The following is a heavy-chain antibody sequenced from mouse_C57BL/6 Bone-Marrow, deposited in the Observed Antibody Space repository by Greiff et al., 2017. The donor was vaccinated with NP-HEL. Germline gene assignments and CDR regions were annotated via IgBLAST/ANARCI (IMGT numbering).Heavy chain of an antibody. CDR2: IDPNSGGT. Sequence: VQLQQPGAELVKPGASVKLSCKASGYTFTSYWMHWVKQRPGRGLEWIGRIDPNSGGTKYNEKFKSKATLTVDKPSSTAYMQLSSLTSEDSAVYYCARVTTVVAKDWYFDVWGTGTTVTVSS. D-gene: IGHD1-1*01. CDR3: ARVTTVVAKDWYFDV. J-gene: IGHJ1*03. CDR1: GYTFTSYW. V-gene: IGHV1-72*01.